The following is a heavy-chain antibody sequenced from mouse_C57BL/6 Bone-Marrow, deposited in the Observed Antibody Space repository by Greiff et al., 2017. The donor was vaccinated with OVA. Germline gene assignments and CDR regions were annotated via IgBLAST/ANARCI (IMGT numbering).Heavy chain of an antibody. V-gene: IGHV1-54*01. CDR3: ARLDDYDGDWYFDV. J-gene: IGHJ1*03. CDR2: INPGSGGT. D-gene: IGHD2-4*01. CDR1: GYAFTNYL. Sequence: LQESGAELVRPGTSVKVSCKASGYAFTNYLIEWVKQRPGQGLEWIGVINPGSGGTNYNEKFKGKATLTADKSSSTAYMQLSSLTSEDSAVYFCARLDDYDGDWYFDVWGTGTTVTVSS.